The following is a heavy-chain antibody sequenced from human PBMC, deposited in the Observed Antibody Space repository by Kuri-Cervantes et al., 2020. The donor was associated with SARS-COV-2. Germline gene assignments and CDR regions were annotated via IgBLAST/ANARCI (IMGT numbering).Heavy chain of an antibody. CDR1: GFTFSSYG. Sequence: GESLKISCAASGFTFSSYGMHWVRQAPGKGLEWVAVISYDGSNKYYADSVKGRFTISRDNSKNTLYLQMNSLRAEDTAVYYCAKGLGAAAIHFDYWGQGTLVTVSS. D-gene: IGHD2-2*01. CDR2: ISYDGSNK. CDR3: AKGLGAAAIHFDY. J-gene: IGHJ4*02. V-gene: IGHV3-30*12.